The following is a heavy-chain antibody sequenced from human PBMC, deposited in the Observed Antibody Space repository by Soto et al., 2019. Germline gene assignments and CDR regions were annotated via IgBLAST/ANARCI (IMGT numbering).Heavy chain of an antibody. V-gene: IGHV3-48*02. D-gene: IGHD5-18*01. J-gene: IGHJ4*02. CDR2: MHSSSSTI. Sequence: EVQRVESGGGLVQPGGSLRLSCAASGLTFTSYSMNWVRQAPGKGLEWVSFMHSSSSTIYYADSVKGRFTISRDNAKNSLYLQMNSLRDEDTAVYYCARDRGYTYGFDFWGQGALVTVSS. CDR3: ARDRGYTYGFDF. CDR1: GLTFTSYS.